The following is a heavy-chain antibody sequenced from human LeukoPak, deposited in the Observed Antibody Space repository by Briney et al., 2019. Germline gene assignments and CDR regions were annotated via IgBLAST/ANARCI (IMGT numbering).Heavy chain of an antibody. J-gene: IGHJ4*02. CDR1: GGSISSYY. CDR3: ATIRAYTSGWYPARGIDY. D-gene: IGHD6-19*01. Sequence: PSETLSLTCTVSGGSISSYYWGWIRQPPGKGLEWIGSIYYSGSTYYNPSLKSRVTISVDTSKNQFSLNLSSVTAADTAVYFCATIRAYTSGWYPARGIDYWGQETRLTVSS. CDR2: IYYSGST. V-gene: IGHV4-39*01.